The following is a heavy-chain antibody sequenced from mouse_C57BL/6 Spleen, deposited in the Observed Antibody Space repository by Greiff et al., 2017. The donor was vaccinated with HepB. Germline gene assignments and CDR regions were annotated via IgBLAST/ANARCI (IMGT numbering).Heavy chain of an antibody. V-gene: IGHV1-66*01. D-gene: IGHD3-2*02. Sequence: QVQLQQSGPELVKPGASVKISCKASGYSFTSYYIHWVKQRPGQGLEWIGWIYPGSGNTKYNEKFKGKATLTADTSSSTAYMQLSSLTSEDSAVYYCALQLRSPYYFDYWGQGTTLTVSS. CDR2: IYPGSGNT. CDR1: GYSFTSYY. J-gene: IGHJ2*01. CDR3: ALQLRSPYYFDY.